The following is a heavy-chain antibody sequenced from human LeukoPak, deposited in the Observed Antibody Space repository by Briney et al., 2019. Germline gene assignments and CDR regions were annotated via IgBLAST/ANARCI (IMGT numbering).Heavy chain of an antibody. D-gene: IGHD6-13*01. V-gene: IGHV3-30*02. CDR3: AREGGRAAPGRFDY. CDR1: GINFRSSG. Sequence: GGSLRLSCAASGINFRSSGMHWVRQAPGKGLEWVTFIQNDGSDKSYAASVQGRFTISRDNSKNTVYLHMNSLRADDTALYYCAREGGRAAPGRFDYWGQGTLVTVSS. CDR2: IQNDGSDK. J-gene: IGHJ4*02.